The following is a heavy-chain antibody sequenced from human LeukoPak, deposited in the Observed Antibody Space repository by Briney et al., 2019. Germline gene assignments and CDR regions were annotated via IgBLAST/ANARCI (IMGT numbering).Heavy chain of an antibody. CDR1: GGSISSSSYY. D-gene: IGHD3-10*01. V-gene: IGHV4-39*07. CDR2: IYYSGST. J-gene: IGHJ4*02. Sequence: PSETLSLTCTVSGGSISSSSYYWGWIRQPPGKGLEWIGSIYYSGSTYYNPSLKSRVTISVDTSKNQFSLKLSSVTAADTAVYYCARDKAVGGGVGVDYWGQGTLVTVSS. CDR3: ARDKAVGGGVGVDY.